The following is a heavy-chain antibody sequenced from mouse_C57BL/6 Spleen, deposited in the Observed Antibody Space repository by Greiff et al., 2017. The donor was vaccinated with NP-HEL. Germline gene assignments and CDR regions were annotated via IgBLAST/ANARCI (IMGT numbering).Heavy chain of an antibody. J-gene: IGHJ3*01. CDR3: ARGDYYGSSRAY. Sequence: VQLQQSGAELVKPGASVKLSCTASGFNIKDYYMHWVKQRTEQGLEWIGRIDPEDGETKYDPKFQGKATSTADTSSNTAYLQLSSLTSEDTAVYYWARGDYYGSSRAYWGQGTLVTVSA. V-gene: IGHV14-2*01. CDR2: IDPEDGET. D-gene: IGHD1-1*01. CDR1: GFNIKDYY.